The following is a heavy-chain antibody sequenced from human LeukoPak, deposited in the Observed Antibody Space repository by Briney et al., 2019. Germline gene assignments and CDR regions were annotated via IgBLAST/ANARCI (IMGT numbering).Heavy chain of an antibody. Sequence: GGSLRLSCAASGFTFSTYAMNWVRQAPGRGLQWVSSIDPSGYTIFYADSVKGRFTISRDNAKDSLYLQMNSLRAEDTALYFCASGIRERGFDYWGQGTLVTVSS. CDR2: IDPSGYTI. CDR3: ASGIRERGFDY. V-gene: IGHV3-21*01. D-gene: IGHD1-1*01. J-gene: IGHJ4*02. CDR1: GFTFSTYA.